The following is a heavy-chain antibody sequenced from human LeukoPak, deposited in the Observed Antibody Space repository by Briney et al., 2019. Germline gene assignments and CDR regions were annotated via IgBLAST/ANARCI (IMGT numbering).Heavy chain of an antibody. CDR1: GGSISSSSYY. Sequence: SETLSLTCTVSGGSISSSSYYWGWIRQPPGKGLEWIGTIYYSGSTYYNPSLKSRVTISVDTSKNQFSLKLSSVTAADTAVYYCAKGYYYGSGSYDYSGQGTLVTVSS. CDR3: AKGYYYGSGSYDY. V-gene: IGHV4-39*01. CDR2: IYYSGST. J-gene: IGHJ4*02. D-gene: IGHD3-10*01.